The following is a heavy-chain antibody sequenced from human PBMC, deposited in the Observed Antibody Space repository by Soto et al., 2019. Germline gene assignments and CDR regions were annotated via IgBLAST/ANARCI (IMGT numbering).Heavy chain of an antibody. D-gene: IGHD1-20*01. CDR1: QFTFNIDA. J-gene: IGHJ6*02. CDR2: MSGSGASI. Sequence: EVQLLESGGGLVQSGESLTLSCVASQFTFNIDAMTWVRQAPGKGLEWVSSMSGSGASIYYADSVKGRFTISRDKSKKTLYLQMNSLRAEDTAVYWCARDNWNGAYHGLDVWGQGTTVTVS. CDR3: ARDNWNGAYHGLDV. V-gene: IGHV3-23*01.